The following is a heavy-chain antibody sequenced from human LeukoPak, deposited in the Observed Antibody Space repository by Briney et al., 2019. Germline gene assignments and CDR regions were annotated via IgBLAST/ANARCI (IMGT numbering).Heavy chain of an antibody. CDR1: GGSFSGYY. D-gene: IGHD3-22*01. J-gene: IGHJ4*02. V-gene: IGHV4-34*01. CDR2: INHGGST. CDR3: ARGLPYYYDSSGYTY. Sequence: SETLSLTCAVYGGSFSGYYWSWIRQPPGKGLEWIGEINHGGSTNYNPSLKSRVTISVDTSKSQFSLKLSSVTAADTAVYYCARGLPYYYDSSGYTYWGQGTLVTVSS.